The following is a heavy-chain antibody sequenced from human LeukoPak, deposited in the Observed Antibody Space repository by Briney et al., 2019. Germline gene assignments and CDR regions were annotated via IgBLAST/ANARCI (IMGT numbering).Heavy chain of an antibody. D-gene: IGHD5-18*01. Sequence: SETLSLTCAVYGGSFSGYYWSWIRQPPRKGLEWIGYIYYSGSTNYNPSLKSRVTISVDTSKNQFSLKLSSVTAADTAVYYCARWSGYSYGVDYWGQGTLVTVSS. CDR3: ARWSGYSYGVDY. J-gene: IGHJ4*02. CDR1: GGSFSGYY. V-gene: IGHV4-59*08. CDR2: IYYSGST.